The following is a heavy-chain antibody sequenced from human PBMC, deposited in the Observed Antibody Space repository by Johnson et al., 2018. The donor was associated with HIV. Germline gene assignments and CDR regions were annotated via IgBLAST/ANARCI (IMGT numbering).Heavy chain of an antibody. CDR3: ARRDSWSLSFDL. V-gene: IGHV3-9*01. CDR1: GFTFDEYA. J-gene: IGHJ3*01. CDR2: ISWNSGSI. D-gene: IGHD1-26*01. Sequence: VQLLESGGGLVQPGGSLRLSCAASGFTFDEYAMHWVRQAPGKGLEWVAGISWNSGSIGNADFVKGRFTISRDNDKNSLYLQVNSLRAEDTALYYCARRDSWSLSFDLWGQGTMVTVSS.